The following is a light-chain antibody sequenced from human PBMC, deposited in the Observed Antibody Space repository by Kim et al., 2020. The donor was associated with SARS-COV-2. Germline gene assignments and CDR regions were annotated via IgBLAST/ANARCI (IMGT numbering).Light chain of an antibody. V-gene: IGKV1-39*01. Sequence: DIQMTQSPASLSASVGDRVTITCRASQSISTYLNWYQHKPGKAPKFLIYAASNLQSGVPSRFSGSGSGTDFTLTISCLQPEDFATYFCQHSYSTPDTFGQGTKLEI. CDR1: QSISTY. J-gene: IGKJ2*01. CDR2: AAS. CDR3: QHSYSTPDT.